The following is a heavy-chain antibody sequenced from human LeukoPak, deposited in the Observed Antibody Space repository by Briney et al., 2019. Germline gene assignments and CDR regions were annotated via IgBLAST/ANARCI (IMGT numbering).Heavy chain of an antibody. CDR1: GFTFSSYW. Sequence: GGSLRLSCAASGFTFSSYWMHWVRQPPGKGLVWVSRVNSDGSSTTYADSVKGRFTISRDNAKNTLYLQMNSLRAEDTAVYYCARDYYGSGKTRWFDLWGQGTLVTASS. V-gene: IGHV3-74*01. J-gene: IGHJ5*02. CDR3: ARDYYGSGKTRWFDL. CDR2: VNSDGSST. D-gene: IGHD3-10*01.